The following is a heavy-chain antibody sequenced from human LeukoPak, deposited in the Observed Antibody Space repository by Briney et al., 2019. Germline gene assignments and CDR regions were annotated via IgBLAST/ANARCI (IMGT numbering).Heavy chain of an antibody. CDR2: TYYSGST. CDR1: GGSISSYY. Sequence: SETLSLTCTVSGGSISSYYWSWIRQPPGKGLEWIGYTYYSGSTNYNPSLKSRVTISVDTSKNQFSLKLSSVTAADTAVYYCARAQVHILTGYYIVDYWGQGTLVTVSS. D-gene: IGHD3-9*01. V-gene: IGHV4-59*01. J-gene: IGHJ4*02. CDR3: ARAQVHILTGYYIVDY.